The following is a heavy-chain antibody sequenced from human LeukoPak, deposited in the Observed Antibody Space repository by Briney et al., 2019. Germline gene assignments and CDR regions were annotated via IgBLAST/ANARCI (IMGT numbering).Heavy chain of an antibody. V-gene: IGHV3-74*01. D-gene: IGHD4-17*01. J-gene: IGHJ5*02. CDR1: GFTFSSYW. CDR3: ASSHGDYGWFDP. Sequence: QPGGSLRLSCAASGFTFSSYWMHWVRQAPGKGLVWVSRINSDGSSTSYADSVKGRFTISRDNAMNTLYLQMNSLRAEDTAVYYCASSHGDYGWFDPWGQGTLVTVSS. CDR2: INSDGSST.